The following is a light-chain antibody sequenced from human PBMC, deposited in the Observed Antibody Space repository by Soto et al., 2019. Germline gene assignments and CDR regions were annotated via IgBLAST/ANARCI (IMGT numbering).Light chain of an antibody. Sequence: QSALTQPRSVAGSPGQSVTISCTGTSSDVGGYNYVSWYQQHPGQAPKLMIYGVTTRPSGVPDRFSGSKSGNTASLTISGLQAEDEADYYCSSHAGSSVVFGTGTKVTVL. J-gene: IGLJ1*01. CDR1: SSDVGGYNY. CDR3: SSHAGSSVV. V-gene: IGLV2-11*01. CDR2: GVT.